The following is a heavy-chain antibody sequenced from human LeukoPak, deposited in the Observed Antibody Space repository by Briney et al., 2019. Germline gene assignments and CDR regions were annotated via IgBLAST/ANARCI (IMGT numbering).Heavy chain of an antibody. CDR3: ASHSGHDYVLDY. D-gene: IGHD5-12*01. CDR1: GGSISSYY. V-gene: IGHV4-59*08. J-gene: IGHJ4*02. CDR2: IYYSGST. Sequence: KTSETLSLTCTVSGGSISSYYWSWIRQPPGKGLEWIGYIYYSGSTNYNPSLKSRVTISVDASKNQFSLKLSSVTAADTAVYYCASHSGHDYVLDYWGQGTLVTVSS.